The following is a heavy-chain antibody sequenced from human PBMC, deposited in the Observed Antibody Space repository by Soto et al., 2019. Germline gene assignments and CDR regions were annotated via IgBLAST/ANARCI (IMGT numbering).Heavy chain of an antibody. CDR1: GGTFSSYA. CDR3: ARARGYSSSWYESYYYCGMDV. D-gene: IGHD6-13*01. J-gene: IGHJ6*02. Sequence: QVQLVQSGAEVKKPGSSVKVSCKASGGTFSSYAISWVRQAPGQGLEWMGGIIPIFGTANYAQKFQGRVTITADESTSTAYMELSSLRSEDTAVYYCARARGYSSSWYESYYYCGMDVWGQGPTVTVSS. CDR2: IIPIFGTA. V-gene: IGHV1-69*01.